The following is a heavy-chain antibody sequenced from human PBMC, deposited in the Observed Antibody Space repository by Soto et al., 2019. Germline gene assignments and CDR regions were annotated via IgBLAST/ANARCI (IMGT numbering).Heavy chain of an antibody. CDR3: ARVEFGKFGAY. D-gene: IGHD3-10*01. V-gene: IGHV4-4*02. J-gene: IGHJ4*02. CDR2: IHQSGSA. CDR1: GESIRSDSW. Sequence: PSETLSLTCAVSGESIRSDSWWSWVRQPPGKGLEWLGGIHQSGSANYDPSVKSRVTLSMDKTKNQFSLKLTSVTAADTAVYYCARVEFGKFGAYWGQGTPVTVSS.